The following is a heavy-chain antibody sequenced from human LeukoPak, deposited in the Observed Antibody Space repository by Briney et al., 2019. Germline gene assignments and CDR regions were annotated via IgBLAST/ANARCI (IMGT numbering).Heavy chain of an antibody. CDR3: AELGITMIGGV. Sequence: GGSLRLSCAASGFTFNYYYMNWVRQAPGKGLEWVSYISSSGSTIYYADSVKGRFTISRDNAKNSLYLQMNSLRAEDTAVYYCAELGITMIGGVWGKGTTVTISS. V-gene: IGHV3-11*04. J-gene: IGHJ6*04. CDR1: GFTFNYYY. D-gene: IGHD3-10*02. CDR2: ISSSGSTI.